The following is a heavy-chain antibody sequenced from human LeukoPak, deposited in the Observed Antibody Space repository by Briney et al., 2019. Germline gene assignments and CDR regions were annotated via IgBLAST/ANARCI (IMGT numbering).Heavy chain of an antibody. CDR3: ARERVVVTAIEDCYYGMDV. J-gene: IGHJ6*02. CDR2: INSDGSST. Sequence: PGGSLRLSCAASGFTFSSYWMHWVRHAPGKGLVWVSRINSDGSSTSYADSVKGRFTISRDNAENTLYLQMNSLRAKDTAVYYCARERVVVTAIEDCYYGMDVWGQGTTVTVSS. D-gene: IGHD2-21*02. CDR1: GFTFSSYW. V-gene: IGHV3-74*01.